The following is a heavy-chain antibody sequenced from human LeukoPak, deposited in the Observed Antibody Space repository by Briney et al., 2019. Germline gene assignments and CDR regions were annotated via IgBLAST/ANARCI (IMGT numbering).Heavy chain of an antibody. CDR3: ARIAGSGSLNWFDP. CDR2: IYPKSGGT. Sequence: VASVKASCKASGYTFTDHYIHWMRQAPGQGPEWMGWIYPKSGGTNSAQKFQGRVTLTRDTSISTTYMELSGLRSDDTAVYYCARIAGSGSLNWFDPWGQGTLVTVSS. V-gene: IGHV1-2*02. CDR1: GYTFTDHY. J-gene: IGHJ5*02. D-gene: IGHD3-10*01.